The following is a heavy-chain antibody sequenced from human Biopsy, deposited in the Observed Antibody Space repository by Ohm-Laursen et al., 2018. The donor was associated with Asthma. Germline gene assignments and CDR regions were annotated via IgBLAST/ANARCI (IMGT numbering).Heavy chain of an antibody. CDR1: GFSFSNFA. D-gene: IGHD1-1*01. CDR2: ISKDASTQ. Sequence: SLRLSCAALGFSFSNFAIHWVRQAPGKGLEWVGVISKDASTQDYADSAKGRFTMARDNSKNTLDLQMNSLREEDTAVYYCVRDGTDDAFDIWGQGTVVSVSS. V-gene: IGHV3-30*01. CDR3: VRDGTDDAFDI. J-gene: IGHJ3*02.